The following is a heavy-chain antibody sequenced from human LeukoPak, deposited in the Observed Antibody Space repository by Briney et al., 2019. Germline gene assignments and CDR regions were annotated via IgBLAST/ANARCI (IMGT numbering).Heavy chain of an antibody. D-gene: IGHD3-10*01. CDR3: AKDPKDYGSGSPY. V-gene: IGHV3-30*18. CDR1: GFTFSSYG. J-gene: IGHJ4*02. CDR2: ISYDGSNK. Sequence: GGSLRLSCAASGFTFSSYGMHWVRQAPGKGLEWVAVISYDGSNKYYADSVKGRFTISRDNSKNTLYLQMNSLRAEDTAVYYCAKDPKDYGSGSPYWGQGTLVTVSS.